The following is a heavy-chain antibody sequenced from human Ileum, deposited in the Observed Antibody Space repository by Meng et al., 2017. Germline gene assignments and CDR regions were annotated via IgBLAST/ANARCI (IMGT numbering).Heavy chain of an antibody. Sequence: GESLKISCAASGFTFSSYSMNWVRQAPGKGLEWVSSISSSSSYIYYADSVKGRFTISRDNAKNSLYLQMNSLRAEDTAVYYCAREGRNLRYFDWLSGLFDYWGQGTLVTVSS. V-gene: IGHV3-21*01. J-gene: IGHJ4*02. CDR1: GFTFSSYS. CDR3: AREGRNLRYFDWLSGLFDY. D-gene: IGHD3-9*01. CDR2: ISSSSSYI.